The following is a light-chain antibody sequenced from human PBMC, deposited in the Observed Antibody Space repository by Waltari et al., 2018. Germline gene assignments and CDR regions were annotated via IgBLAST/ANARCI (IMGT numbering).Light chain of an antibody. Sequence: DLQITQSPSLLSASVGNRIPHTCQASQDIREYLYWYQQKPGKAPSLLIYDASRLQRGVPSRFSGSGSGTDFTLTISRLQPEDNATYYCQKYDNIPLTYGGGTKVEIK. CDR1: QDIREY. CDR3: QKYDNIPLT. CDR2: DAS. V-gene: IGKV1-33*01. J-gene: IGKJ4*01.